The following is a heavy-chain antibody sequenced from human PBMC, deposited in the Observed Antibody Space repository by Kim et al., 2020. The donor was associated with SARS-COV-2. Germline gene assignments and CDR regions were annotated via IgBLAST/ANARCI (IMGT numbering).Heavy chain of an antibody. J-gene: IGHJ6*02. CDR2: ISWDGGST. CDR1: GFTFDDYT. D-gene: IGHD3-10*01. V-gene: IGHV3-43*01. CDR3: AKDRARGVLYYYYGMDV. Sequence: GGSLRLSCAASGFTFDDYTMHWVRQAPGKGLEWVSLISWDGGSTYYADSVKGRFTISRDNSKNSLYLQMNSLRTEDTALYYCAKDRARGVLYYYYGMDVWGQGTTVTVSS.